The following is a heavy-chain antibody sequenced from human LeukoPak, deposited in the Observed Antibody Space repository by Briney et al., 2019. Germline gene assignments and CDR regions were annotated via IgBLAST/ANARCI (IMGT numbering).Heavy chain of an antibody. CDR1: GGSVSGYY. J-gene: IGHJ4*02. V-gene: IGHV4-59*02. D-gene: IGHD2-15*01. CDR3: ARIHRYCSGGACYVLDN. Sequence: SEALSLTCVVSGGSVSGYYWGWIRQPPGRGLEWIGYVYYSGSTNYNPSFKSRITISVDTSRNQFSLQLSSVTAADTAVYYCARIHRYCSGGACYVLDNWGQGTLVAVSS. CDR2: VYYSGST.